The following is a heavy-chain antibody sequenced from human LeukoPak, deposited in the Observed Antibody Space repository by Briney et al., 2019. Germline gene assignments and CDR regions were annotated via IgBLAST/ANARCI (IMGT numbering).Heavy chain of an antibody. D-gene: IGHD5-18*01. J-gene: IGHJ3*02. Sequence: PGGSLRLSCAASGFTFRSFAVSWVRQPPGKGLEWIGYIYYSGSTNYNPSLKSRVTISVDTSKNQFSLKLSSVTAADTAVYYCASSRGYSYGRGHDAFDIWGQGTMVTVSS. CDR3: ASSRGYSYGRGHDAFDI. CDR1: GFTFRSFA. V-gene: IGHV4-59*12. CDR2: IYYSGST.